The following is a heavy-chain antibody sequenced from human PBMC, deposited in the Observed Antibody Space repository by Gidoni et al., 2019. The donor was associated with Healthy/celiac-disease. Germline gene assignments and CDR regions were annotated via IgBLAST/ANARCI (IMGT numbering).Heavy chain of an antibody. CDR3: ASFLRMKRANDHCSGGSCYGDYYYYGMDV. CDR2: IYHSGST. CDR1: GGSISSSNW. J-gene: IGHJ6*02. Sequence: QVQLQESGPGLVKPSGTLSLTCAVSGGSISSSNWWSWVRQPPGKGLEWIGEIYHSGSTNYNPSLKSRVTISVDKSKNQFSLKLSSVTAADTAVYYCASFLRMKRANDHCSGGSCYGDYYYYGMDVWGQGTTVTVSS. D-gene: IGHD2-15*01. V-gene: IGHV4-4*02.